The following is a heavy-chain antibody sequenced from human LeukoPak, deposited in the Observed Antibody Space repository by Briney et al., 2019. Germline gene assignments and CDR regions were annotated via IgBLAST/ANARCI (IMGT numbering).Heavy chain of an antibody. CDR3: AGPPGIAAAGYYYYYMDV. J-gene: IGHJ6*03. Sequence: SETLSLTCTVSGGSISSYYWSWIRQPPGKGLEGIGYIYYSGSTNYSTSLKGRVTISVDKCKNQFSRKLSSVTAADTAVYYCAGPPGIAAAGYYYYYMDVWGKGTTVTVSS. D-gene: IGHD6-13*01. V-gene: IGHV4-59*01. CDR1: GGSISSYY. CDR2: IYYSGST.